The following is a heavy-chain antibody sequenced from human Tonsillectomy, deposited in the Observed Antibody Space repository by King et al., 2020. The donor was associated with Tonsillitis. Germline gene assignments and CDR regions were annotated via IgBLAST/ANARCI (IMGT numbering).Heavy chain of an antibody. J-gene: IGHJ6*03. Sequence: VQLVESGRGLVQPGGSLRLSCAASGFTFSNYDMHWVRQATGKGLEWVSVIRTAGDTYYPDSVKGRFTISRENAKNSFYLQMSSLRAGDTAVYYCARGVVPSANNNYYFYMDVWGKGITVTVSS. V-gene: IGHV3-13*01. CDR3: ARGVVPSANNNYYFYMDV. CDR2: IRTAGDT. CDR1: GFTFSNYD. D-gene: IGHD2-2*01.